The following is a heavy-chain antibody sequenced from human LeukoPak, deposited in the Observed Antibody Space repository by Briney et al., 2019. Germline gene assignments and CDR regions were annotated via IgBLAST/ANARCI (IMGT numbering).Heavy chain of an antibody. CDR1: GFTFSSYE. CDR2: IDFSGKTI. J-gene: IGHJ4*02. CDR3: ARGRGLAGSYYSFDY. V-gene: IGHV3-48*03. D-gene: IGHD3-10*01. Sequence: AGSLRLSCAASGFTFSSYEMNWVRQAPGKGLEWISYIDFSGKTIHYTNSVKGRFTISRDNAKNSVSLQMNSLRADDTAVYYCARGRGLAGSYYSFDYWGQGTLVTVSS.